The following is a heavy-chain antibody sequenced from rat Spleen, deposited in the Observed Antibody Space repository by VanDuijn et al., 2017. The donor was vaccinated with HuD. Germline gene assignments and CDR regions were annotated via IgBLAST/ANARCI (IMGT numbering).Heavy chain of an antibody. D-gene: IGHD4-3*01. CDR3: VRQDTSGYSNWFTY. V-gene: IGHV5-25*01. CDR2: ISPSGVT. CDR1: GFTFNKYD. J-gene: IGHJ3*01. Sequence: EVQLVESGGGSVQPGRSLKLSCAASGFTFNKYDMAWVRQAPTKGLEWVASISPSGVTYYRDSVKGRFTVSRENAKSTLYFLMDSLRSEDTATYYCVRQDTSGYSNWFTYWGQGTLVTVSS.